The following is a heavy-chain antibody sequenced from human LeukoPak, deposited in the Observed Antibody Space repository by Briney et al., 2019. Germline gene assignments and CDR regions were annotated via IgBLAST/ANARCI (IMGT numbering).Heavy chain of an antibody. Sequence: GGSLRLSCAASGFTFSNHAMSWVRQAPGKGLQWVAVISSGGHTTEYEDFVKGRFTISRDNSKNTLSLQMNSLTVEDTAIYFCAKNVVVKRYIDFWGQGTLVTVSS. CDR3: AKNVVVKRYIDF. CDR1: GFTFSNHA. V-gene: IGHV3-23*03. D-gene: IGHD2-15*01. CDR2: ISSGGHTT. J-gene: IGHJ4*02.